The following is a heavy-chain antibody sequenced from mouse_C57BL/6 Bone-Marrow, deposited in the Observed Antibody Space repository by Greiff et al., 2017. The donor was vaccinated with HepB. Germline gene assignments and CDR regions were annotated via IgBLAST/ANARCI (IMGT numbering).Heavy chain of an antibody. J-gene: IGHJ4*01. CDR3: ALLRRRYYAMDY. Sequence: EVMLVESGGGLVKPGGSLKLSCAASGFTFSSYAMSWVRQTPEKRLEWVATISDGGSYTYYPDNVKGRFTISRDNAKNNLYLQMSHLKSEDTAMYYCALLRRRYYAMDYWGQGTSVTVSS. CDR2: ISDGGSYT. CDR1: GFTFSSYA. V-gene: IGHV5-4*03. D-gene: IGHD1-1*01.